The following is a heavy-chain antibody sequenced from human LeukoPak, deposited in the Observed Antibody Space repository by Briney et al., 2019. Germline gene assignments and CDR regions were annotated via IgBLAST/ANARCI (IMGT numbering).Heavy chain of an antibody. D-gene: IGHD3-16*02. Sequence: PSETLSLTCTVPGGSISSYYWSWIRQPPGKGLEWIGYIYYSGSTNYNPSLKSRVTISVDTSKNQFSLKLSSVTAADTAVYYCARAKGSYRPYYFDYWGQGTLVTVSS. CDR2: IYYSGST. V-gene: IGHV4-59*01. CDR1: GGSISSYY. CDR3: ARAKGSYRPYYFDY. J-gene: IGHJ4*02.